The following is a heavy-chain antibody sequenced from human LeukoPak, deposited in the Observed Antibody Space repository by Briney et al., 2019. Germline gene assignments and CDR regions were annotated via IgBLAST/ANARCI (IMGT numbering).Heavy chain of an antibody. CDR1: GYTFTSYD. D-gene: IGHD3-22*01. CDR3: ARVTYYYDSSGYYNDY. CDR2: MNPNSGNT. Sequence: GASVKVSCKTSGYTFTSYDINWVRQATGQGLEWMGWMNPNSGNTGYAQKFQGRVTMTMNTSISTAYMELSSLRSEDTAVYYCARVTYYYDSSGYYNDYWGQGTLVTVSS. J-gene: IGHJ4*02. V-gene: IGHV1-8*01.